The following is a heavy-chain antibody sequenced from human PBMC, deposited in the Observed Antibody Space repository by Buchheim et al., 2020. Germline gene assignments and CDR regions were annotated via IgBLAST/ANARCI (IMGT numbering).Heavy chain of an antibody. Sequence: EVQLVESGGGLVKPGGSLRLSCAASGFTFSSYSMNWVRQAPGKGLEWVSSISSSSSYIYYADPVKGRFTIPRDNAKNSPYLQMNSLRAEDTAVYYCARDPDDSWGAFDYWGQGTL. CDR1: GFTFSSYS. J-gene: IGHJ4*02. CDR3: ARDPDDSWGAFDY. CDR2: ISSSSSYI. D-gene: IGHD7-27*01. V-gene: IGHV3-21*01.